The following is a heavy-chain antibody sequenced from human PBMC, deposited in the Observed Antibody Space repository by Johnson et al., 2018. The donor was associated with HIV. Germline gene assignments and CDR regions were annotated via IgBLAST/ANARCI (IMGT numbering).Heavy chain of an antibody. Sequence: VQLVESGGGVVQPGRSLRLSCAASGFTFGSYAMHWVRQAPGKGLEWVANIKQDGSEKYYVDSVKGRFTISRDNAKNSLYLQMNSLRAEDTAVYYCARERRWWELPRGAFDIWGQGTMVTVSS. V-gene: IGHV3-7*05. CDR2: IKQDGSEK. J-gene: IGHJ3*02. D-gene: IGHD2-15*01. CDR3: ARERRWWELPRGAFDI. CDR1: GFTFGSYA.